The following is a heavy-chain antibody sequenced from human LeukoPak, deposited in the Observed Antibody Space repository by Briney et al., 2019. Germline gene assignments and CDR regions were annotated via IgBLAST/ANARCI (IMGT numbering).Heavy chain of an antibody. D-gene: IGHD6-13*01. CDR1: GGSISSGGYY. CDR2: IYYSGST. J-gene: IGHJ4*02. CDR3: ARHIKYSSSWSPSYFDY. V-gene: IGHV4-31*03. Sequence: SETLSLTCTVSGGSISSGGYYWSWIRQHPGKGLEWIGYIYYSGSTYYNPSFKSRVTISVDTSKNQFSLKLSSVTAADTAVYYCARHIKYSSSWSPSYFDYWGQGTLVTVSS.